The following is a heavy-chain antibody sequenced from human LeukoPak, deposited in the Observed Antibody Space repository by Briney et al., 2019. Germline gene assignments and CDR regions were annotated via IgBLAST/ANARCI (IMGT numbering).Heavy chain of an antibody. CDR1: GYTFTSYD. J-gene: IGHJ6*02. CDR3: ARDLQGLYYFYGMNV. Sequence: ASVKVSCKASGYTFTSYDINWVRQATGQGLEWMGWMNPNSGNTGYAQKFQGRVTMTRNTSISTAYMELSSLRSEDTAVYYCARDLQGLYYFYGMNVWGQGTPVTVSS. CDR2: MNPNSGNT. D-gene: IGHD5/OR15-5a*01. V-gene: IGHV1-8*01.